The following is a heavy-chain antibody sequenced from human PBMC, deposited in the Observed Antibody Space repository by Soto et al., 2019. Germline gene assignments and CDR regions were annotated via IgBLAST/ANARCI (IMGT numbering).Heavy chain of an antibody. J-gene: IGHJ4*02. CDR2: IYHSGST. V-gene: IGHV4-30-2*01. CDR1: GGSISSGGYS. CDR3: ARGESGYYGSGSYPSFDY. D-gene: IGHD3-10*01. Sequence: TLSLTCAASGGSISSGGYSWSWIRQPPGKGLEWIGYIYHSGSTYYNPSLKSRVTISVDRSKNQFSLKLSSVTAADTAVYYCARGESGYYGSGSYPSFDYWGQGTLVTVSS.